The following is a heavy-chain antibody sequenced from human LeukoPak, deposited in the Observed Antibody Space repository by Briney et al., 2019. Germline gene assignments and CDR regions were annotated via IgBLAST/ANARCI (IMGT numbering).Heavy chain of an antibody. CDR1: GFTFSSYS. V-gene: IGHV3-21*01. D-gene: IGHD3-10*01. CDR2: ISSSSSYI. CDR3: AGDPPITMVRGVHLRGY. J-gene: IGHJ4*02. Sequence: PGVSLRLSCAASGFTFSSYSMNWVRQAPGKGLEWVSSISSSSSYIYYADSVKGRFTISRDNAKNSLYLQMNSLRAEDTAVYYCAGDPPITMVRGVHLRGYWGQGTLVTVSS.